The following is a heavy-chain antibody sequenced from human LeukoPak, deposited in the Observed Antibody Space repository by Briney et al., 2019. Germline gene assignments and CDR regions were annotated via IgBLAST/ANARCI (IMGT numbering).Heavy chain of an antibody. V-gene: IGHV4-34*01. CDR1: GGSFSGYY. Sequence: SETLSLTCAVYGGSFSGYYWSWIRQPPGKGLEWIGEINHSGSTNYNPSLKSRVTISVDTSKNQFSLKLSSVTAADTAVYYCARRRVDTARVFDYWGQGTLVTVSS. CDR3: ARRRVDTARVFDY. J-gene: IGHJ4*02. CDR2: INHSGST. D-gene: IGHD5-18*01.